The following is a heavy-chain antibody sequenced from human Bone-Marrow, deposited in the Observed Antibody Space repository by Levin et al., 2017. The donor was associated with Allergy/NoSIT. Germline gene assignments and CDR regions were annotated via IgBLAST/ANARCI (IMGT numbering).Heavy chain of an antibody. V-gene: IGHV3-23*01. J-gene: IGHJ6*02. D-gene: IGHD2-2*01. Sequence: SCAASGFTFSSFAMSWVRQAPGKGLEWVSSLSGPGDNTFYADSVKGRFTISRDNSKNTLYLQMNSLGAEDTAVYFCAKDLEFHLLSRAVHVDAMDVWGHGTMVTVSS. CDR3: AKDLEFHLLSRAVHVDAMDV. CDR1: GFTFSSFA. CDR2: LSGPGDNT.